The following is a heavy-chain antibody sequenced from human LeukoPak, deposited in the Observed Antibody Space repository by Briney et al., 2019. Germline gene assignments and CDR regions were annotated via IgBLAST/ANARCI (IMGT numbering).Heavy chain of an antibody. CDR1: GFTFNTYG. CDR2: IRYDGNNK. D-gene: IGHD3-3*01. Sequence: GGSLRLSCAASGFTFNTYGMHWVRQAPGKGLEWVAFIRYDGNNKYYADSVKGRFTISRDNSKNTLYLQMNSLRVEDTAVYYCARDPAYDFWSGYRWGQGTLVTVSS. J-gene: IGHJ4*02. V-gene: IGHV3-30*02. CDR3: ARDPAYDFWSGYR.